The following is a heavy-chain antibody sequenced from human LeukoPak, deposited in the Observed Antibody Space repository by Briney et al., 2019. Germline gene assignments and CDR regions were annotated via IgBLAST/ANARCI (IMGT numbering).Heavy chain of an antibody. V-gene: IGHV3-48*04. Sequence: GGSLRLSCAASGFTFSSYSMNWVRQAPGKGLEWVSYIGKSSSNIYYADSVQGRFTISRDNAKNSLSLQMNSLRAEDTAVYYCARGMTVPSGVFEYWGQGILVTVSS. D-gene: IGHD3-22*01. J-gene: IGHJ4*02. CDR2: IGKSSSNI. CDR3: ARGMTVPSGVFEY. CDR1: GFTFSSYS.